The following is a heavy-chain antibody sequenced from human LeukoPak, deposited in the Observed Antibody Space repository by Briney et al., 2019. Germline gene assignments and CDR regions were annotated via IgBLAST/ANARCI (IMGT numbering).Heavy chain of an antibody. D-gene: IGHD6-13*01. CDR3: AKKGGYSSSWSRDQILN. J-gene: IGHJ4*02. CDR1: GGSISSSSYY. V-gene: IGHV4-39*07. CDR2: IYYSGST. Sequence: SETLSLTCTVSGGSISSSSYYWGWIRQPPGKGLEWIGSIYYSGSTYYNPSLKSRVTISVDRSKNQFSLKLSSVTAADTAVYYCAKKGGYSSSWSRDQILNWGQGTLVTVSS.